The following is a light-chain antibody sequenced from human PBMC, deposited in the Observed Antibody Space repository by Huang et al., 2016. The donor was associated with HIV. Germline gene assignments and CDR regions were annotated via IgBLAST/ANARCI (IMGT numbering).Light chain of an antibody. CDR3: QQTSSVPLT. Sequence: DIQMTKSPSSLSASVGDRISITCRASQSISTFLNWYQQKPGKAPKLLIYAASNLHSGVSSRFSGTGSGTLFTLTVTGLLPDDFASYFCQQTSSVPLTFGGGTKVEMK. J-gene: IGKJ4*01. CDR2: AAS. V-gene: IGKV1-39*01. CDR1: QSISTF.